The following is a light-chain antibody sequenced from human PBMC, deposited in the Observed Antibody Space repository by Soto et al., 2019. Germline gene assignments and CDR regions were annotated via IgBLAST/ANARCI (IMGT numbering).Light chain of an antibody. CDR2: DAS. Sequence: EIVLTQSPATLSLSPGERATLSCRASQSISSSLDWYQQKPGQAPRLLIYDASTRATGFPARFSGSGSGTDFTLTIGSLEPEDFAVYYCQQRSEWPRTFGQGTKVEIK. CDR1: QSISSS. V-gene: IGKV3-11*01. CDR3: QQRSEWPRT. J-gene: IGKJ1*01.